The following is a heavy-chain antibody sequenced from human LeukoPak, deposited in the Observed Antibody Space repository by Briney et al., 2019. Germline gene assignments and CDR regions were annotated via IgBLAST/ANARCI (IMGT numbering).Heavy chain of an antibody. V-gene: IGHV3-23*01. Sequence: PGGSLRLSCAASGFTFSSYAMSWVRQAPGKGLEWVSAISGNGGSTYYADSVKGRFTISRDNSKNTLYLQMNSLRAEDTAVYYCAKDGATYGGYYYYYYMDVWGKGTTVTVSS. CDR1: GFTFSSYA. D-gene: IGHD4/OR15-4a*01. CDR3: AKDGATYGGYYYYYYMDV. J-gene: IGHJ6*03. CDR2: ISGNGGST.